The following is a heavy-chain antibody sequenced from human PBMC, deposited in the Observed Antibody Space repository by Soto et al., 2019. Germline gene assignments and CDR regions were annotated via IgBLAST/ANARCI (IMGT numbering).Heavy chain of an antibody. CDR3: AKPPLDYGEYSGWYFDL. Sequence: PGGSLRLSCAASGFTFSSYGMHWVRQAPGKGLEWVAVISYDGSNKYYADSVKGRFTISRDNSKNTLYLQMSSLRAEDTAVYYCAKPPLDYGEYSGWYFDLWGRGTLVTVSS. J-gene: IGHJ2*01. V-gene: IGHV3-30*18. D-gene: IGHD4-17*01. CDR2: ISYDGSNK. CDR1: GFTFSSYG.